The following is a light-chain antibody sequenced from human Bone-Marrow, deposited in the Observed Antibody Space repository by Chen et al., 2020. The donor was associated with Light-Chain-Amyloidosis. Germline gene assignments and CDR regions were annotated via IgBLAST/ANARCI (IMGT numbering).Light chain of an antibody. Sequence: SYVLTQPSSLSVAPGQTATIACGGNNIGSTSVHWYQQTPGQAPLLVVYDDSDRPSGIPERLSGCNAGNTATLTSSRVEAGDEADYYCQVWDRSSDRPVFGGGTKLTVL. CDR1: NIGSTS. J-gene: IGLJ3*02. V-gene: IGLV3-21*02. CDR2: DDS. CDR3: QVWDRSSDRPV.